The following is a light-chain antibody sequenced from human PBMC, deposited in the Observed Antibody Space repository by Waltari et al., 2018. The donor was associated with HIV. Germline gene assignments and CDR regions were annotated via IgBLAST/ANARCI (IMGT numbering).Light chain of an antibody. Sequence: ELVLTQSPGTLSLSPAASATLSCRASQSVTTSYLAWYQQKPGQAPRLLIYGASSRATGIPDRFSGSGSGTDFTLTISRLEAEDFAVYYCQQYGTSRGTFGQGTKVEIK. CDR1: QSVTTSY. V-gene: IGKV3-20*01. CDR2: GAS. J-gene: IGKJ1*01. CDR3: QQYGTSRGT.